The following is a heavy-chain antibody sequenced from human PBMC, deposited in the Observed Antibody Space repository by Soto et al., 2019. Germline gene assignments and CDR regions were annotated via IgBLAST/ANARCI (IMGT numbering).Heavy chain of an antibody. V-gene: IGHV3-23*01. Sequence: GGSLRLSCAASGFTFSIFAMSWVRQSPGRGLEWVSTISGSGGSTYYADAVKGRFTISRDNSMGTLYLQMKSLRVEDTAIYYCAKEVSLGSTVDLGYWGQGALVTVSS. CDR3: AKEVSLGSTVDLGY. D-gene: IGHD7-27*01. J-gene: IGHJ4*02. CDR1: GFTFSIFA. CDR2: ISGSGGST.